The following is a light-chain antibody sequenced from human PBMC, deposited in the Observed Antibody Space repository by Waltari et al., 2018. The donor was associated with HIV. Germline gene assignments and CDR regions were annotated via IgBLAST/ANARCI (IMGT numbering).Light chain of an antibody. J-gene: IGLJ2*01. CDR3: YSYAGSLL. CDR2: DVS. V-gene: IGLV2-11*01. Sequence: QSALTQPRSVSGSPGQSVTISCTGSSSDVGGYNYVSWSQQHPTKAPKLIIYDVSERPSGVPERFSGSKSGNRASLTISGLQAEDEADYYCYSYAGSLLFGGGTKLTVL. CDR1: SSDVGGYNY.